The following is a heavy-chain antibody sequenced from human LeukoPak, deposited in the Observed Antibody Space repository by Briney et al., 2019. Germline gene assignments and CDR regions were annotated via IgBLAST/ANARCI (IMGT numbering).Heavy chain of an antibody. CDR3: ARDWPRFWSGYYPFDY. J-gene: IGHJ4*02. CDR2: ISAYNGNT. Sequence: ASVKVSCKASGYTFTSYGISWVRQAPGQGLEWMGWISAYNGNTNYAQKLQGRVTMTTVTSTSTAYMELRSLRSDDTAVYYCARDWPRFWSGYYPFDYWGQGTLVTVSS. V-gene: IGHV1-18*01. CDR1: GYTFTSYG. D-gene: IGHD3-3*01.